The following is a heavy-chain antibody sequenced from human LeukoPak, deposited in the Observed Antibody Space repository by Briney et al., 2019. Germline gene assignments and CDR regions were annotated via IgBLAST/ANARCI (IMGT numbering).Heavy chain of an antibody. D-gene: IGHD3-10*01. Sequence: KPSETLSLTCTVSGGSISSYYWSWIRQPPGKGLEWMGYIYYSGSTNYNPSLKSRVTISVDTSKNQFSLKLSSVTAADTAVYYCARGGGITMVRGVIIKGWWFDPWGQGTLVTVSS. V-gene: IGHV4-59*01. J-gene: IGHJ5*02. CDR1: GGSISSYY. CDR2: IYYSGST. CDR3: ARGGGITMVRGVIIKGWWFDP.